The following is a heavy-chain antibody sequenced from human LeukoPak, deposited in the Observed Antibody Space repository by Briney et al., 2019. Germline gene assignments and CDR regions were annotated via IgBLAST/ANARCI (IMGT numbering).Heavy chain of an antibody. CDR3: ASSFYGGNSPIFTY. V-gene: IGHV1-46*01. J-gene: IGHJ4*02. CDR1: GYSFTGYY. D-gene: IGHD4-23*01. CDR2: INPSGGST. Sequence: ASVKVSCKASGYSFTGYYMHWVRQAPGQGLEWMGIINPSGGSTSYAQKFQGRVTMTRDTSTSTVYMELSSLRSEDTAVYYCASSFYGGNSPIFTYWGQGTLVTVSS.